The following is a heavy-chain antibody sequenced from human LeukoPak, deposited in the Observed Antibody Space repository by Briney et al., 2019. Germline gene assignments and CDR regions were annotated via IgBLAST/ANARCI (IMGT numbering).Heavy chain of an antibody. D-gene: IGHD5-18*01. CDR3: TTPRREYKYGYHYYGMDV. V-gene: IGHV3-15*01. J-gene: IGHJ6*02. CDR2: IKSKTDGETT. CDR1: GFTFNNAW. Sequence: GGALRLSCAASGFTFNNAWMTWVRQAAGRGLEWVGRIKSKTDGETTDYAATVKGRFIILRDDSKSTLYLQMNSLKTEDTAVYYCTTPRREYKYGYHYYGMDVWCQGTTVTVSS.